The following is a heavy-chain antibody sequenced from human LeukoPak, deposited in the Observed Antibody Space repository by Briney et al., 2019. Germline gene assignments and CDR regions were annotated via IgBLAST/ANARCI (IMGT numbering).Heavy chain of an antibody. CDR1: GGSISSGDYY. CDR2: IYYSGST. CDR3: ASFPYYDFWSGQNWFDP. J-gene: IGHJ5*02. Sequence: PSETLSLTCTVSGGSISSGDYYWSWIRQPPGKGLEWIGYIYYSGSTYYNPSLKSRVTISVDTSKNQFSLKLSSVTAADTAVYYCASFPYYDFWSGQNWFDPWGQRTLVTVSS. D-gene: IGHD3-3*01. V-gene: IGHV4-30-4*08.